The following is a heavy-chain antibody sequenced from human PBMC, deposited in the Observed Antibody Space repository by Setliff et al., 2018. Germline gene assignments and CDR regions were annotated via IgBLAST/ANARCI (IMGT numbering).Heavy chain of an antibody. D-gene: IGHD3-9*01. V-gene: IGHV4-39*01. Sequence: PSETLSLTCSVLGDSLSSGTQYWAWIRQPPGKGLEWIGNINYSGSTYYNPSLKSRVTMAVDASKNQVSLKVTSVTAADTAVYYCAHSTTFDLHHDYWGQGALVTVSS. CDR3: AHSTTFDLHHDY. CDR2: INYSGST. J-gene: IGHJ4*02. CDR1: GDSLSSGTQY.